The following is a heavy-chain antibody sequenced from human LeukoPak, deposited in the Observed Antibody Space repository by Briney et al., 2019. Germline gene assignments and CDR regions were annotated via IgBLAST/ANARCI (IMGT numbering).Heavy chain of an antibody. CDR1: GFTFSSYA. CDR3: ARMYYDFWSGYYLAGGNYFDY. CDR2: ISYDGSNK. J-gene: IGHJ4*02. Sequence: GRSLRLSCAASGFTFSSYAMLWVRQAPGKGLEWVAVISYDGSNKYYADSVKGRFTTSRDNSKNTLYLQMNSLRAEDTAVYYCARMYYDFWSGYYLAGGNYFDYWGQGTLVTVSS. D-gene: IGHD3-3*01. V-gene: IGHV3-30*04.